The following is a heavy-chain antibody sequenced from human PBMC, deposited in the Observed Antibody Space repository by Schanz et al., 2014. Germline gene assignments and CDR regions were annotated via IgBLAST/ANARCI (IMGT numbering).Heavy chain of an antibody. CDR3: AKARRKSNCSGGTCYDYYYYGLDV. V-gene: IGHV3-23*01. J-gene: IGHJ6*02. CDR1: GFTFSNYA. D-gene: IGHD2-15*01. Sequence: EVQLLESGGGLVRPGGSLRLSCAASGFTFSNYAMSWVRQAPGKGLEWVSTISASGGSTYYADSVKGRFTISRDNSKNILYLQMNSLRAEDTAVYYCAKARRKSNCSGGTCYDYYYYGLDVWGQGTTVTVSS. CDR2: ISASGGST.